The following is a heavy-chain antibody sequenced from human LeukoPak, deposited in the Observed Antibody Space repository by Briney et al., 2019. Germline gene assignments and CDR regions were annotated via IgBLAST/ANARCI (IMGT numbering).Heavy chain of an antibody. V-gene: IGHV1-2*02. CDR3: ARVAGNAGLGAFDI. J-gene: IGHJ3*02. Sequence: GASVTVSCKSSGYTFTVYYMHWVRQAPGQGLGWMGWINPNSGGTNYAQKFQGRVTMTRDTSISTAYMELSRLRSDDTAVYYCARVAGNAGLGAFDIWGQGTMVTVSS. CDR1: GYTFTVYY. D-gene: IGHD4-23*01. CDR2: INPNSGGT.